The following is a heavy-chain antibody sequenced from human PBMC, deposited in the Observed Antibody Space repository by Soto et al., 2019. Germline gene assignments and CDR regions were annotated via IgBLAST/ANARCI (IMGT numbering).Heavy chain of an antibody. D-gene: IGHD6-13*01. V-gene: IGHV4-4*02. CDR3: EAPEAGDFHY. CDR1: GASISSTDW. CDR2: IYPSGST. J-gene: IGHJ4*02. Sequence: PSETLSLTCAVSGASISSTDWWSWVRQAPGKGLEWLGEIYPSGSTYYNPSLKSRVTISVDKSKDQFSLKLTSVTAADTAVYSCEAPEAGDFHYWGQGALVTVSS.